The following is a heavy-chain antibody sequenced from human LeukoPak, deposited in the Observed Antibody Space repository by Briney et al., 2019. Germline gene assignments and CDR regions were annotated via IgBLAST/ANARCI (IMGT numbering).Heavy chain of an antibody. CDR2: INPNSGGT. V-gene: IGHV1-2*02. D-gene: IGHD3-22*01. CDR3: ASPGFDSSGYYRETFDY. J-gene: IGHJ4*02. Sequence: ASVKVSCKASGYTFTGYYMHWVRQAPGQGLEWMGWINPNSGGTNYAQKFQGRVTMTRDTSISTAYMELSRLRSDDTAVYYCASPGFDSSGYYRETFDYWGQGTLVTVSS. CDR1: GYTFTGYY.